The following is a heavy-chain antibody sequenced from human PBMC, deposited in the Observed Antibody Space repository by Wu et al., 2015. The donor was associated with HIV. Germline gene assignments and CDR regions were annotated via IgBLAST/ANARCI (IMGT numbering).Heavy chain of an antibody. V-gene: IGHV1-18*01. CDR3: ARGGSGSKFDY. Sequence: QVQLVQSGAEVKKPGASVKVSCKASTYAFTRYAFSWVRQAPGQGLEWMGWISTYSGYTSYAQNLQDRVTMTTDTSTSTVYMELRSLRSDDTAVYYCARGGSGSKFDYVGPGNVGHRLL. CDR2: ISTYSGYT. D-gene: IGHD3-10*01. J-gene: IGHJ4*02. CDR1: TYAFTRYA.